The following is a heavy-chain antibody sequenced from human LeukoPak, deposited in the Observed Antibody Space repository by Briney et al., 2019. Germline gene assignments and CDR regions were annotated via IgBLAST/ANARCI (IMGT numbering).Heavy chain of an antibody. CDR3: ARHGYKTYFDY. CDR2: IYYSGST. CDR1: GGSISSSTYY. Sequence: PSETLSLTCTVSGGSISSSTYYWGWIRQPPGKGLEWIGSIYYSGSTYYNPSLKSRVTISVDTSKNQFSLKLSPVTAAETAVYYCARHGYKTYFDYWGQGTLVTVSS. J-gene: IGHJ4*02. V-gene: IGHV4-39*01. D-gene: IGHD5-24*01.